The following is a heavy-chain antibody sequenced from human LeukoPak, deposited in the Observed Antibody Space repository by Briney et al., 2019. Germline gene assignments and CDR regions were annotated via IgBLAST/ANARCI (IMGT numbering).Heavy chain of an antibody. CDR3: AKDVYYGSGREGVIDY. V-gene: IGHV3-9*01. D-gene: IGHD3-10*01. Sequence: PGRSLRLSCAASGFTFEDYAMHWVRQAPGKGLEWVSGISWNSNSIGYADSVKGRFTISRDNAKNSLYLQMNSLRAEDTALYYCAKDVYYGSGREGVIDYWGQGTLVAVSS. J-gene: IGHJ4*02. CDR1: GFTFEDYA. CDR2: ISWNSNSI.